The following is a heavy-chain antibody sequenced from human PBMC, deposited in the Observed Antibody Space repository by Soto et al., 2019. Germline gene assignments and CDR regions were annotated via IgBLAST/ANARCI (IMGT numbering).Heavy chain of an antibody. J-gene: IGHJ6*02. CDR2: ISGSGGNT. V-gene: IGHV3-23*01. CDR1: GFTFSSYA. CDR3: AKPLGPLYYYYGMDV. Sequence: GGSLRLSCAASGFTFSSYAMSWVRQAPGKGLEWVSAISGSGGNTYYADSVKGRFTISRDNFKNTLYLQMNSLRAEDTAVYYCAKPLGPLYYYYGMDVWGQGTTVTVSS.